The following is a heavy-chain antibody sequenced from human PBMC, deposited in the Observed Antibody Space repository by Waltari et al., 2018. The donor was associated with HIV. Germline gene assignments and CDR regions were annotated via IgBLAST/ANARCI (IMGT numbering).Heavy chain of an antibody. V-gene: IGHV4-59*01. CDR3: ARDCRYCSGGTCYYGMDV. CDR2: ISYSGIT. J-gene: IGHJ6*02. D-gene: IGHD2-15*01. CDR1: GGSISSNY. Sequence: QVQLQESGPGVVKPSETLSLSCTVSGGSISSNYWSWIRQPPGKGLEWIGYISYSGITSYSPSLKSRLTISVDTSKNQFSLRLNSVTAADTAVYYCARDCRYCSGGTCYYGMDVWGQGTTVTVSS.